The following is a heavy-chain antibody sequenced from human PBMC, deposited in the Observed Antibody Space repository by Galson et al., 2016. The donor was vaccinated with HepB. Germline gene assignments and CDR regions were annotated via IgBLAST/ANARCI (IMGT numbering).Heavy chain of an antibody. V-gene: IGHV1-69*01. CDR3: ARGLREDPPDQ. Sequence: SGGSFRADVFSWVRQAPGQGLEWMGGIIPTFDSTTYAQKFQGRVTLTADESTTTVYMELRSLRSDDTACYYFARGLREDPPDQWGQGTLVIASS. J-gene: IGHJ5*02. CDR1: GGSFRADV. CDR2: IIPTFDST. D-gene: IGHD2-21*01.